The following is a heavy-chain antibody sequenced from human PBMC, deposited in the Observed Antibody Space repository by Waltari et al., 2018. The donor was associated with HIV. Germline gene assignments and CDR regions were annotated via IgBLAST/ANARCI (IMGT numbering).Heavy chain of an antibody. Sequence: EVQLVESGGGLVQPGGSLRLSCAASGFTFSSYWMSWVRQAPGKGLEWVGNIKQEGSEKYYVDSVNGRFTISRDNAENSLYLQMNSLRAEDTAVYYCARGGFYGSGSKVNWGQGTLVTVSS. J-gene: IGHJ4*02. V-gene: IGHV3-7*04. CDR2: IKQEGSEK. CDR3: ARGGFYGSGSKVN. CDR1: GFTFSSYW. D-gene: IGHD3-10*01.